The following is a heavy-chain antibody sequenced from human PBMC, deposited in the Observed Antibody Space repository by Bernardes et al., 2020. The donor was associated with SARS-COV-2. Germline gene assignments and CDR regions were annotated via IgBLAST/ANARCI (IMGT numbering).Heavy chain of an antibody. Sequence: GGSLRLSCAASGFIFSSYCMSWVRQAPGKGLEWVANIKQDGSEKYYVDSVKGRFTISRDNAKNSLYLQMNSLRAEDTAVYYCARDGIAAADHYYYYGMDVWGQGTTVTVSS. J-gene: IGHJ6*02. CDR3: ARDGIAAADHYYYYGMDV. CDR2: IKQDGSEK. CDR1: GFIFSSYC. D-gene: IGHD6-13*01. V-gene: IGHV3-7*01.